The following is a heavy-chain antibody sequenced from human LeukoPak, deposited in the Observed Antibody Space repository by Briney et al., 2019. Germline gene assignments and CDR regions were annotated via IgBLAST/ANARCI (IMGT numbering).Heavy chain of an antibody. J-gene: IGHJ4*02. CDR2: ISGSGGST. V-gene: IGHV3-23*01. CDR3: AKGRFRFLEWLSPSFDY. Sequence: GGSLRLSCAASGVTFSSYAMSWVRQAPGKGLEWVSAISGSGGSTYYADSVKGRFTISRDNSKNTLYLQMNSLRAEDTAVYYCAKGRFRFLEWLSPSFDYWGQGTLVTVSS. CDR1: GVTFSSYA. D-gene: IGHD3-3*01.